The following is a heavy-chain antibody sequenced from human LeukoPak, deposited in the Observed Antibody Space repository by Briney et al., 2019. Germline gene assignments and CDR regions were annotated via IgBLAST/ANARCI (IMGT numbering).Heavy chain of an antibody. CDR3: ARQHLRSNVLLFAFDI. D-gene: IGHD3-16*02. Sequence: SETLSLTCIVSGGSISSYYWSWIRQPPGKGLEWIGYIYSSGSTNSNPSLKSRVTISVDTSKSQFSLKMTSVTAADTAVYYCARQHLRSNVLLFAFDIWGQGTMVTVSS. CDR2: IYSSGST. CDR1: GGSISSYY. J-gene: IGHJ3*02. V-gene: IGHV4-59*08.